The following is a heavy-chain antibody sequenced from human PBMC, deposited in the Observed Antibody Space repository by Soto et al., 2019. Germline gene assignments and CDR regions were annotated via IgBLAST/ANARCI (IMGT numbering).Heavy chain of an antibody. CDR1: GFTFSSYS. D-gene: IGHD2-15*01. V-gene: IGHV3-21*01. CDR3: AGEDIVVVVAATGPSAFDI. CDR2: ISSSSSYI. Sequence: GGSLRLSCAASGFTFSSYSMNWVRQAPGKGLEWVSSISSSSSYIYYADSVKGRFTISRDNAKNSLYLQMNSLRAEDTAVYYCAGEDIVVVVAATGPSAFDIWGQGTMVTVSS. J-gene: IGHJ3*02.